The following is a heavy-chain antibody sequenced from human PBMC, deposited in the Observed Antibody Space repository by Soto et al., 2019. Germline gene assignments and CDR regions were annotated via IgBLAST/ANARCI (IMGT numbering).Heavy chain of an antibody. J-gene: IGHJ4*02. CDR1: GGSISSGDYY. Sequence: QVQLQESGPGLVKPSQTLSLTCTVSGGSISSGDYYWSWIRQPPGKGLEWIGYIYYSGSTYYNPSLKSRVTISVDTYKNQLALKLSSVTAADTAVYYCASGSYYYDRSGYYHYWGQGTLVTVSS. CDR2: IYYSGST. V-gene: IGHV4-30-4*01. CDR3: ASGSYYYDRSGYYHY. D-gene: IGHD3-22*01.